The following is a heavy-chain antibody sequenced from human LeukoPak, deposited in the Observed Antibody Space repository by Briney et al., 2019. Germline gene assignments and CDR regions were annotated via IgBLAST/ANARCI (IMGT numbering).Heavy chain of an antibody. CDR2: INPNSGGT. V-gene: IGHV1-2*02. Sequence: GASVKVSCKASGYTFTGYYMHWVRQAPGQGLEWMGWINPNSGGTNYAQKFQGRVTMTRDTSISTAYMELSRLRSDDTAVYYCARVGTIVAAGSPDYWGQGTLVTVSS. J-gene: IGHJ4*02. D-gene: IGHD1-26*01. CDR1: GYTFTGYY. CDR3: ARVGTIVAAGSPDY.